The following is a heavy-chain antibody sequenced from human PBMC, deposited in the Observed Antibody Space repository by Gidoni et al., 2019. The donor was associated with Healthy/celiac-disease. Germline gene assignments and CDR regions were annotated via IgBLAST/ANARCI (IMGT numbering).Heavy chain of an antibody. CDR3: ARSAWGAESAGMDV. J-gene: IGHJ6*02. CDR2: IIPIVGTA. D-gene: IGHD3-16*01. V-gene: IGHV1-69*01. CDR1: GGTFRSYA. Sequence: QVQLFQSGAAVKKPGSSVKVSCKASGGTFRSYAISWVRQDPGQGLEWMGGIIPIVGTANDAQKLQGRVTITADESTSTAYMELSSLRSEDTAVYYCARSAWGAESAGMDVWGQGTTVTVSS.